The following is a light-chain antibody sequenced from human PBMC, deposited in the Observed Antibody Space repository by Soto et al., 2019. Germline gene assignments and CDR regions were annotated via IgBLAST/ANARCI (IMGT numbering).Light chain of an antibody. CDR1: QDINTY. CDR2: AAS. V-gene: IGKV1-9*01. CDR3: QQRKSYPIT. J-gene: IGKJ5*01. Sequence: DIQLTQSPSFLSASVGDRVTITCRATQDINTYLAWYQQKPGKAPKLLIFAASTLQNGVPSRFSGSGSGTEFTVTITSLQPEDFATYYCQQRKSYPITFGQGTRLEIK.